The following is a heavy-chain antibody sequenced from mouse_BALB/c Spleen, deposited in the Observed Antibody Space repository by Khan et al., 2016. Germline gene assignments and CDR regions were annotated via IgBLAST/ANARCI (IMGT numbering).Heavy chain of an antibody. CDR1: GYSFTGYY. Sequence: VQLQQSGPDLVKSGASVKISCKASGYSFTGYYMDWVKQSHGKSLEWIGRLNPNNGGTSYKQNFKGKAILTVDKSSTTAYMQLNSLTSEDSAVYYCARSWDGFDYWGQGTTLTVSS. CDR2: LNPNNGGT. J-gene: IGHJ2*01. V-gene: IGHV1-34*02. D-gene: IGHD4-1*01. CDR3: ARSWDGFDY.